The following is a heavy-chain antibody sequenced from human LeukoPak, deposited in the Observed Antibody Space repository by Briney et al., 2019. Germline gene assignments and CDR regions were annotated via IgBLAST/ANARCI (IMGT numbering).Heavy chain of an antibody. J-gene: IGHJ3*02. CDR2: MYRAGNI. D-gene: IGHD2-21*02. CDR3: AAGGLTAERHASEI. Sequence: GGSLRLSCLASGFTVSSTDMTWVRQPPGQGLDWVSFMYRAGNIYYADSVRGRFNMSRDISQKVVYLEINNLRAEDTAVYYCAAGGLTAERHASEIWGHGTVVTVSS. CDR1: GFTVSSTD. V-gene: IGHV3-53*01.